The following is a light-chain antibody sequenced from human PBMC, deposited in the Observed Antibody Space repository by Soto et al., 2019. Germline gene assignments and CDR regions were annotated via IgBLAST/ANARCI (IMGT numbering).Light chain of an antibody. CDR1: QSVSSSY. Sequence: DIVLTQSPGTLSLSPGERGTLSCRASQSVSSSYLAWYQQKPGQAPRLLIYGASNRATGIPDRFSGSGSGTDFTLTISRLEPEDFAVYYCQQYNTSPWTFGQGTKVDIK. V-gene: IGKV3-20*01. CDR2: GAS. J-gene: IGKJ1*01. CDR3: QQYNTSPWT.